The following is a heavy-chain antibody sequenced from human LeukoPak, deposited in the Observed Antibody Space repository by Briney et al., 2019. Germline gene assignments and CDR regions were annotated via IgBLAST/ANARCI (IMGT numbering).Heavy chain of an antibody. CDR1: GFTFSRSN. CDR2: ISSSSSTI. CDR3: ARDRYYYDSSGSCFDY. J-gene: IGHJ4*02. V-gene: IGHV3-48*01. Sequence: PGGSLRLSRAASGFTFSRSNMNWVRQAPGKGLEWVSYISSSSSTIYYADSVKGRFTVSRDNAKNSLYLQMNSLRAEDTAVYYCARDRYYYDSSGSCFDYWGQGTLVTVSS. D-gene: IGHD3-22*01.